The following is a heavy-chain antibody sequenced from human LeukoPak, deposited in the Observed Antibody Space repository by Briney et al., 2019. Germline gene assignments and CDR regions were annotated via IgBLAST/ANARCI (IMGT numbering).Heavy chain of an antibody. V-gene: IGHV1-3*01. Sequence: ASVKVSCKASGYTFTSYAMHWVRQAPGQRLEWMGWINAGNGNTKYSQKFQGRVTMTTDTSTSTAYMELRSLRSDDTAVYYCARWTDGSYGDYWGQGTLVTVSS. J-gene: IGHJ4*02. D-gene: IGHD1-26*01. CDR3: ARWTDGSYGDY. CDR2: INAGNGNT. CDR1: GYTFTSYA.